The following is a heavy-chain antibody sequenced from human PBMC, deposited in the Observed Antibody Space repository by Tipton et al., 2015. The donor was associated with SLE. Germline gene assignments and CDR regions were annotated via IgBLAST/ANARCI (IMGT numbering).Heavy chain of an antibody. CDR2: IKQDGSEK. Sequence: SLRLSCAASGFTFSSYWMSWVRQAPGKGLEWVANIKQDGSEKYYVDSVKGRFTISRDNAKNSLYLQMNSLRAEDTAVYYCARVSDSSGSAFDIWGQGTMVTVSS. V-gene: IGHV3-7*01. D-gene: IGHD3-22*01. J-gene: IGHJ3*02. CDR3: ARVSDSSGSAFDI. CDR1: GFTFSSYW.